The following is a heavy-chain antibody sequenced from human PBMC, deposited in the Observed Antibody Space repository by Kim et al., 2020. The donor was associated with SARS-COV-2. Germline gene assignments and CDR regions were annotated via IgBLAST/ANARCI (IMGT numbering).Heavy chain of an antibody. CDR2: IIPIFGTA. Sequence: SVKVSCKASGGTFSSYAISWVRQAPGQGLEWMGGIIPIFGTANYAQKFQGRVTITADESTSTAYMELSSLRSEDTAVHYCARGEWLKHREEYYYYYYMDVWGKGTTVTVSS. D-gene: IGHD3-3*01. CDR3: ARGEWLKHREEYYYYYYMDV. J-gene: IGHJ6*03. CDR1: GGTFSSYA. V-gene: IGHV1-69*13.